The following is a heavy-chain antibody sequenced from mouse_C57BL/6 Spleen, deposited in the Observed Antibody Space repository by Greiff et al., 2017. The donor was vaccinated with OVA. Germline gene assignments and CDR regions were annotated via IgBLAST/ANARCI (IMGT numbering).Heavy chain of an antibody. CDR3: ARYNDGYSGFYY. CDR2: INPSTGGT. Sequence: VQLQQSGPELVKPGASVKISCKASGYSFTGYYMNWVKQSPEKSLEWIGEINPSTGGTTYNQKFKAKATLTVDKSSSTAYMQLKRLTSEDSAVYYCARYNDGYSGFYYWGQGTTLTVSS. V-gene: IGHV1-42*01. D-gene: IGHD2-3*01. J-gene: IGHJ2*01. CDR1: GYSFTGYY.